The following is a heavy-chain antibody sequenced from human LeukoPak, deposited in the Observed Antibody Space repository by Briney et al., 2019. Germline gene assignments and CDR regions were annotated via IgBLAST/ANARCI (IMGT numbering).Heavy chain of an antibody. J-gene: IGHJ5*01. CDR1: GDSTSNFY. V-gene: IGHV4-59*03. CDR3: VLAPNSNWFDF. CDR2: IHYSGSS. D-gene: IGHD2-8*01. Sequence: PSETLSLTCTVSGDSTSNFYWNWIRQSPGKGLEWIGNIHYSGSSVYNPSLKSRGTISIDTFRRQFFLKLNSVTAADTAVYFCVLAPNSNWFDFWGPGTLVTVSS.